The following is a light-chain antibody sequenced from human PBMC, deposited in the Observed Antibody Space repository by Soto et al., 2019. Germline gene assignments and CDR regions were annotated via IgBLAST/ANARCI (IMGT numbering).Light chain of an antibody. CDR3: QQYSSYPHT. J-gene: IGKJ2*01. CDR2: KAS. V-gene: IGKV1-5*03. CDR1: QSINMW. Sequence: DIQMTQSPSTLSASVGDRVTITCRASQSINMWLAWYQQKPGKAPKLLIYKASFLESGGPSRLSGSGSGTDFTLTIRSLQPDDSATYYGQQYSSYPHTFGHGTKLAIK.